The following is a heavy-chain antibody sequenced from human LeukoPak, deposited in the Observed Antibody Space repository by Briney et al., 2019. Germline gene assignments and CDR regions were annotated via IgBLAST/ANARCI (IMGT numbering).Heavy chain of an antibody. J-gene: IGHJ6*04. V-gene: IGHV3-7*03. D-gene: IGHD3-10*01. CDR1: GFTFSSYW. CDR3: ARNPPPSMVRGVIIFDYYGMDV. CDR2: IKQDGSEK. Sequence: PGGSLRLSCAASGFTFSSYWMSWVCQAPGKGLEWVANIKQDGSEKYYVDSVKGRFTISRDNAKNSLYLQMNSLRAEDTAVYYCARNPPPSMVRGVIIFDYYGMDVWGKGTTVTVSS.